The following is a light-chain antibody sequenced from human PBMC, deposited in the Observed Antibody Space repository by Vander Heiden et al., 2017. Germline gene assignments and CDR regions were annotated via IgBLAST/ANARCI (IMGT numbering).Light chain of an antibody. CDR2: AAS. V-gene: IGKV1-39*01. J-gene: IGKJ1*01. CDR3: QQCYSTPRT. CDR1: QSISSY. Sequence: DTQMTQSPSSLSASVGDRVTITCRASQSISSYLHWYQQKPGKAPKLLIYAASSLQSGVPSRFSGSGSGTDFTLTISSLQPEDFATYYCQQCYSTPRTFGQGTRVEIK.